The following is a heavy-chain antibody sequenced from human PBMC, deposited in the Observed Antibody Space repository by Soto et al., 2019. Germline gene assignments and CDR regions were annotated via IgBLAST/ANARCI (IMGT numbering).Heavy chain of an antibody. Sequence: SEPLSLTSTVSGGSISSRGYYWSWIRKHPGKGLEWIGYIYYSGSTYYNPSLKSRVTISVDTSKNQFSLKLSSVTAADTAVYYCARDRECSGGTCYNYFDYWGQGTLVTVSS. CDR3: ARDRECSGGTCYNYFDY. V-gene: IGHV4-31*03. CDR2: IYYSGST. D-gene: IGHD2-15*01. CDR1: GGSISSRGYY. J-gene: IGHJ4*02.